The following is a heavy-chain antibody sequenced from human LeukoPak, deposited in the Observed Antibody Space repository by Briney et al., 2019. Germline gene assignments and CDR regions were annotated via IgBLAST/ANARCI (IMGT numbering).Heavy chain of an antibody. CDR2: INPNSGGT. Sequence: EASVKVSCKASGYTFTGYYMHWVRQAPGQGLEWMGWINPNSGGTNYAQKFQGRVTMTRDTSISTAYMELSRLRSDDTAVYYCARDSNWGSLSYYFDYWGQGTLVTVSS. CDR3: ARDSNWGSLSYYFDY. V-gene: IGHV1-2*02. D-gene: IGHD7-27*01. J-gene: IGHJ4*02. CDR1: GYTFTGYY.